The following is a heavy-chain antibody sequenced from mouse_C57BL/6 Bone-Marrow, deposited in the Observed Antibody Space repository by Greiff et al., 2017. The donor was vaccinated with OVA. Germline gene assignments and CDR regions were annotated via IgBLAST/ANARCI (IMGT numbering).Heavy chain of an antibody. V-gene: IGHV5-15*01. J-gene: IGHJ1*03. CDR1: GFTFSDYG. D-gene: IGHD1-1*01. Sequence: EVHLVESGGGLVQPGGSLKLSCAASGFTFSDYGMAWVRQAPRKGPEWVAFISNLACSIYYADTVTGRFTISRENTKNTLYLEMSSLRSEDTAMYYCARRSSPWYFDVWGTGTTVTVSS. CDR2: ISNLACSI. CDR3: ARRSSPWYFDV.